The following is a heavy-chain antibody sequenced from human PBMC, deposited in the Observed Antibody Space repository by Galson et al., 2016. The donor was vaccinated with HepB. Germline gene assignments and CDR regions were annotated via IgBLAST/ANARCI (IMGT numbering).Heavy chain of an antibody. CDR3: AKMDEGTSKRNIDY. D-gene: IGHD2-2*03. CDR1: GFTFSSYG. CDR2: VSGSGGST. V-gene: IGHV3-23*01. Sequence: SLRLSCAASGFTFSSYGMSWVRQAPGKGLEWVSAVSGSGGSTYYADSVKGRFTISRDNSKNTLYLQMNSLRAEGTAVYSCAKMDEGTSKRNIDYWGQGTLVTVAT. J-gene: IGHJ4*02.